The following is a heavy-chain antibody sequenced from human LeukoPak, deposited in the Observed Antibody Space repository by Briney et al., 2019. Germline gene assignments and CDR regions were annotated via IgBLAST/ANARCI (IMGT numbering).Heavy chain of an antibody. V-gene: IGHV1-46*01. Sequence: ASVKVSCKASGYTFTSYYVHWVRQAPGQGLEWMGIISPSGGSTGYAQKFQGRVIMTRDTSTSTVHMELSSLRSEDTAMYYCARGGYYDNNRIDSWGQGTLVTVSS. CDR1: GYTFTSYY. D-gene: IGHD3-16*01. J-gene: IGHJ4*02. CDR3: ARGGYYDNNRIDS. CDR2: ISPSGGST.